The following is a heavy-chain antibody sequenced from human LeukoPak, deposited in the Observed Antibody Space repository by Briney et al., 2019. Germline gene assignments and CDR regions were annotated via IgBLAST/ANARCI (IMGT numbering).Heavy chain of an antibody. D-gene: IGHD5-18*01. V-gene: IGHV3-23*01. CDR1: GFTFSSYA. CDR2: ISGSGGST. Sequence: GGSLRLSCAASGFTFSSYAMSWVRQAPGKGLEWGSAISGSGGSTYYADAVKGRFTISRDNSKNTLYLQMNSLRAEDTAVYYCAKDHPWIQLWYGAFDYWGQGTLVTVSS. CDR3: AKDHPWIQLWYGAFDY. J-gene: IGHJ4*02.